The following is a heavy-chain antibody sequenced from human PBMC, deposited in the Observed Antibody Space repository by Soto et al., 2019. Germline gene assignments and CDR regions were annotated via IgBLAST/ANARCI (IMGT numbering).Heavy chain of an antibody. J-gene: IGHJ6*02. V-gene: IGHV3-74*01. D-gene: IGHD2-2*01. CDR2: INSDGSST. CDR3: ARDDIVVVPAAMGYYYYGMDV. Sequence: GSLRVSCAASVFTFSSYCMHWVRQAPGKGLVWVSRINSDGSSTSYADSVKGRFTISRDNAKNTLHLQMNSLRAEDTAVYYCARDDIVVVPAAMGYYYYGMDVWGQGTTVTVSS. CDR1: VFTFSSYC.